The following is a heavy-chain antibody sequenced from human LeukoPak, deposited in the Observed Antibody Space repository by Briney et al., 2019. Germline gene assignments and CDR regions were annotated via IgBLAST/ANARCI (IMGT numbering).Heavy chain of an antibody. J-gene: IGHJ4*02. CDR3: AKDSAYYDSSGDYFDS. CDR1: GFTFRMFA. CDR2: ISYDGRTT. Sequence: GRSLRLSCAASGFTFRMFAMHWVRQTPGKGLEWVAVISYDGRTTYYRDSVKGRFTISRDDSKNTLYLQMSTPRSDDTAVYCCAKDSAYYDSSGDYFDSWGQGTLVTVSS. D-gene: IGHD3-22*01. V-gene: IGHV3-30*18.